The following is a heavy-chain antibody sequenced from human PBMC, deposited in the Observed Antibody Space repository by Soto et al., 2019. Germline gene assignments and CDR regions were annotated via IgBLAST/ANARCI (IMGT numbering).Heavy chain of an antibody. CDR3: ARGPYSSGWYVVDY. Sequence: QVQLQESGPGLVKPSATLSLTCTVPGASISAYAWSWIRRPAGKGLEWIGRLYSSGNTTYNPSFKSRRTMAADTSKNQCALKPSSVTAADTAVYYGARGPYSSGWYVVDYWGQGTLVTVSS. CDR1: GASISAYA. D-gene: IGHD6-19*01. V-gene: IGHV4-4*07. J-gene: IGHJ4*02. CDR2: LYSSGNT.